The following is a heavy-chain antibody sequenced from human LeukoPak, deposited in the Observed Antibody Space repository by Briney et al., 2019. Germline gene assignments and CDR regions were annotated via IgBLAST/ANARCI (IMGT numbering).Heavy chain of an antibody. CDR2: IYHSGST. V-gene: IGHV4-39*07. J-gene: IGHJ3*01. Sequence: NSSETLSLTCTVSGDSISTSNSYWGWIRQPPGKGLEWIGSIYHSGSTYYNPSLKSRVTISADTSKNQFSMQLTSVTAADTAVYYCVRERHIASDAFDVWGQGTLVTVSS. CDR1: GDSISTSNSY. CDR3: VRERHIASDAFDV. D-gene: IGHD2-21*01.